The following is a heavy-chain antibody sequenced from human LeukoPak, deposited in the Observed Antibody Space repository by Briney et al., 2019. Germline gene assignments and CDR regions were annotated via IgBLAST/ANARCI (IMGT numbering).Heavy chain of an antibody. J-gene: IGHJ2*01. Sequence: SETLSLTCTVSGGYIRSYYWSWIRQPPGKGLVGIGYIYYSGSTNYNPSLKSRVTISVDTSKKQLSLKLSSVTAADTAVYYCARVYYSSSYDYWYFDLWGRGTLVTVSS. CDR1: GGYIRSYY. CDR2: IYYSGST. D-gene: IGHD6-13*01. CDR3: ARVYYSSSYDYWYFDL. V-gene: IGHV4-59*01.